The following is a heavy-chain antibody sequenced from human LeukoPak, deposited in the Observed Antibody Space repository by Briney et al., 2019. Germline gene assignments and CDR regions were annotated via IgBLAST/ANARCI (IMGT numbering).Heavy chain of an antibody. V-gene: IGHV3-64D*06. CDR3: VEPYNWNVYSSVDF. J-gene: IGHJ4*02. Sequence: GGSLRLSCSASRHTFSKNSMYSVSQAPGKGLQYVSAITTNGGTTYYADSVKGRFTISRDNSQNALFLQMSTLRTEDTAVYYCVEPYNWNVYSSVDFWGQGTLVTVSS. D-gene: IGHD1-1*01. CDR1: RHTFSKNS. CDR2: ITTNGGTT.